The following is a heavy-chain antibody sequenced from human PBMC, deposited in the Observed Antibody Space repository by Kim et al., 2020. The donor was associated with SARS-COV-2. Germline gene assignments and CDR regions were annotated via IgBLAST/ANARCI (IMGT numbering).Heavy chain of an antibody. CDR1: GFTFSSYE. Sequence: GESLRLSCAASGFTFSSYEMKWVRQAPGKGLEWVSYISSSGSTIYYADSVKGRFTISRDNAKNSLYLQMNSLRAEDTAVYYCASQRVSTGTAYHDAFDIWRQGTMVTVSS. V-gene: IGHV3-48*03. CDR2: ISSSGSTI. CDR3: ASQRVSTGTAYHDAFDI. J-gene: IGHJ3*02. D-gene: IGHD1-1*01.